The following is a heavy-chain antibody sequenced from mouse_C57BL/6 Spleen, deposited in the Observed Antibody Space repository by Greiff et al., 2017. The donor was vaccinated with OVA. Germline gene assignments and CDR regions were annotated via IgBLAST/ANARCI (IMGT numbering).Heavy chain of an antibody. D-gene: IGHD1-1*01. V-gene: IGHV1-55*01. CDR2: IYPGSGST. Sequence: QVQLQQPGAELVKPGASVKMSCKASGYTFTSYWITWVKQRPGQGLEWIGDIYPGSGSTNYNEKFTSKATLTVDTSSSTAYMQLSSLTSEDSAVYYCASDYGSSSSYWYFDVWGTGTTVTVSS. CDR3: ASDYGSSSSYWYFDV. CDR1: GYTFTSYW. J-gene: IGHJ1*03.